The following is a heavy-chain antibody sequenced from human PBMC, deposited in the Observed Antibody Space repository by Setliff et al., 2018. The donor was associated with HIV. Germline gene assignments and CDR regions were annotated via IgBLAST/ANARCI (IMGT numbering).Heavy chain of an antibody. D-gene: IGHD3-10*01. CDR1: GYSISSDYY. Sequence: SETLSLTCAVSGYSISSDYYWGWIRQPPGKGLEWIGSFSPRGRTYQNGSLKSRVTISVDRSRNQFSLKLTSVTAADTAIYYCASTTSGVSGSYPAHAFDIWGQGTMVT. V-gene: IGHV4-38-2*01. CDR3: ASTTSGVSGSYPAHAFDI. CDR2: FSPRGRT. J-gene: IGHJ3*02.